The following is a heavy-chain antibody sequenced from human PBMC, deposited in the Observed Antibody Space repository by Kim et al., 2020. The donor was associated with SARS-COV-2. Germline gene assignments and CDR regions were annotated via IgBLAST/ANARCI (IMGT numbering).Heavy chain of an antibody. V-gene: IGHV1-24*01. CDR3: ATLDSSGYYKEYYFDY. D-gene: IGHD3-22*01. J-gene: IGHJ4*02. CDR1: GYTLTELS. CDR2: FDPEGGET. Sequence: ASVKVSCKVSGYTLTELSMHWVRQAPGKGLEWMGGFDPEGGETIYAQKFQGRVTMTEDPSTDTAYMELSSLRSEDTAVYYRATLDSSGYYKEYYFDYWGQGTLVTVSS.